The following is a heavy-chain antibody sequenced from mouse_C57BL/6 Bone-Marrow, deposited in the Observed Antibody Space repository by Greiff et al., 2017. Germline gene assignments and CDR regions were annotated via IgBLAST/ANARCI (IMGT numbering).Heavy chain of an antibody. CDR2: IHPNSGST. Sequence: SGAELVKPGASVKLSCKASGYTFTSYWMHWVKQRPGQGLEWIGMIHPNSGSTNYNEKFKSKATLTVDKSSSTAYMQLSSLTSEDSAVYYCARSLGAMDYWGQGTSVTVSS. D-gene: IGHD3-1*01. CDR1: GYTFTSYW. J-gene: IGHJ4*01. V-gene: IGHV1-64*01. CDR3: ARSLGAMDY.